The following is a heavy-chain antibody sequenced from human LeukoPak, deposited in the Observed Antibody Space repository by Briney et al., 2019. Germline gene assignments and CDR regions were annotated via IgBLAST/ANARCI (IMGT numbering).Heavy chain of an antibody. CDR1: GFTFSDYY. CDR3: ASMGDYTLLDY. V-gene: IGHV3-11*04. Sequence: GGSLRLSCAASGFTFSDYYMSWIRQAPGKGLEWVSYISSSGSTIYYADSVKSRFTISRDNARNSLYLQMNSLRAEDTAVYYCASMGDYTLLDYWGQGTLVTVSS. D-gene: IGHD4-17*01. CDR2: ISSSGSTI. J-gene: IGHJ4*02.